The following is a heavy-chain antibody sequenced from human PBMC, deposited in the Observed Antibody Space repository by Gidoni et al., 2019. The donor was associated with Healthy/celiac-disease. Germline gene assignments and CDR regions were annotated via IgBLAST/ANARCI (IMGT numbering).Heavy chain of an antibody. Sequence: EVQLLESGGGLVQPGGSLRLSCAAPGFTFSSYAMSWVRQAPGKGLGWVSAISGSGGSTYYADSVKGRFTISRDNSKNTLYLQMNSLRAEDTAVYYCAKDFRLGPLAHYYYYGMDVWGQGTTVTVSS. D-gene: IGHD3-3*02. CDR3: AKDFRLGPLAHYYYYGMDV. CDR1: GFTFSSYA. V-gene: IGHV3-23*01. CDR2: ISGSGGST. J-gene: IGHJ6*02.